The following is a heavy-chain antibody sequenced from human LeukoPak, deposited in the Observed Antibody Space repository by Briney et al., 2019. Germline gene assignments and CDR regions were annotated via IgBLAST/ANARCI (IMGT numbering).Heavy chain of an antibody. J-gene: IGHJ3*02. CDR3: ARDVIRDYDILTGYPDDAFDI. Sequence: SETLSLTCTVSGGSISSGSYYWSWIRQPAGKGLEWIGRIYTSGSTNYNPSLKSRVIISVDTSKNQFSLKLSSVTAADTAVYYCARDVIRDYDILTGYPDDAFDIWGQGTMVTVSS. V-gene: IGHV4-61*02. D-gene: IGHD3-9*01. CDR2: IYTSGST. CDR1: GGSISSGSYY.